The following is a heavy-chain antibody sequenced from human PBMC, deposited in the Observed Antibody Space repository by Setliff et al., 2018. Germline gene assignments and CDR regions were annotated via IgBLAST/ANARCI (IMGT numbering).Heavy chain of an antibody. CDR2: ISSSGSLI. CDR1: GFTFSDYY. CDR3: AKDFGSTWLNYFDY. V-gene: IGHV3-11*01. Sequence: LRLSCATSGFTFSDYYMSWIRQTPGKGLEWVAYISSSGSLIYYADSVKGRFTISRDNSKNTLYLQMNSLSAEDTALYYCAKDFGSTWLNYFDYWGQGTLVTVSS. D-gene: IGHD6-13*01. J-gene: IGHJ4*02.